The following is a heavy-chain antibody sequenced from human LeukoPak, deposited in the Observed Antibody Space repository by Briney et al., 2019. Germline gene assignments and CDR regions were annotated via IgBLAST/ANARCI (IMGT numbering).Heavy chain of an antibody. J-gene: IGHJ4*02. Sequence: GGSLRLSCAASGFSFSRYAMSWVRQAPGKGLEWVAAISGSGGSTYYADSVKGRFTISRDNSKDTLYLQMNSLRAEDTAVYYCAKDPYDYVWGSSDFDYWGQGTLVTVSS. CDR2: ISGSGGST. CDR3: AKDPYDYVWGSSDFDY. CDR1: GFSFSRYA. V-gene: IGHV3-23*01. D-gene: IGHD3-16*01.